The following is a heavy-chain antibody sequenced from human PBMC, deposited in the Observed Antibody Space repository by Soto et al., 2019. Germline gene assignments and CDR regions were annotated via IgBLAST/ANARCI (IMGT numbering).Heavy chain of an antibody. D-gene: IGHD3-22*01. CDR2: ISGSGAST. CDR1: GFTFSSYA. CDR3: ARDHRYYSDSSGS. J-gene: IGHJ4*02. V-gene: IGHV3-23*01. Sequence: GGSLRLSCAASGFTFSSYAMSWVRQAPGKGLEWVSAISGSGASTYYADSVKGRFTISRDNSKSTLYLQMNSLRAEDTAVYYCARDHRYYSDSSGSGGQGTLVTVSS.